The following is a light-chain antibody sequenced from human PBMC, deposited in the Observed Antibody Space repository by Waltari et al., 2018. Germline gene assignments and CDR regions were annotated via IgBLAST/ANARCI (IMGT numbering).Light chain of an antibody. CDR3: CSYAGSYTLV. CDR2: EVS. Sequence: QAALTQPRSVSGSPGQSVTISCTGTSSDIGGYNYVSWYQQHPGTAPKLMIYEVSKRPSGVSDRFSGSKSCNTASLTISGLQAEDEADYYCCSYAGSYTLVFGGGTRLTVL. V-gene: IGLV2-11*01. CDR1: SSDIGGYNY. J-gene: IGLJ2*01.